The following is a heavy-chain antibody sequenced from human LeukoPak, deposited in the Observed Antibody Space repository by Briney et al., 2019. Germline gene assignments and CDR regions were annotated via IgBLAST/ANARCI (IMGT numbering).Heavy chain of an antibody. J-gene: IGHJ4*02. CDR3: ARGSFQDRGWYGNVDY. Sequence: GRSLRLSCADSGFTFRTFAMHWVRQAPGRGLEWVAVISSDGSNKYYADSVKGRFTISRDNSKHTLYLQMNSLRADDTAVYYCARGSFQDRGWYGNVDYWGQGSLVTVSS. CDR1: GFTFRTFA. D-gene: IGHD6-19*01. V-gene: IGHV3-30*04. CDR2: ISSDGSNK.